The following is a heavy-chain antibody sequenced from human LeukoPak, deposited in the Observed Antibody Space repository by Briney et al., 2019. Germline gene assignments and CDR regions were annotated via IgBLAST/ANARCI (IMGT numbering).Heavy chain of an antibody. D-gene: IGHD2-21*02. CDR3: AKDLCGGDCYYFDY. Sequence: GGSLRLSCAASGFTFSSYAMSWVRQAPEKGLEWVSAISGSGGSTYYADSVKGRFTISRDNSKNTLYLQMNSLRAEDTAVYYCAKDLCGGDCYYFDYWGQGTLVTVSS. CDR2: ISGSGGST. J-gene: IGHJ4*02. V-gene: IGHV3-23*01. CDR1: GFTFSSYA.